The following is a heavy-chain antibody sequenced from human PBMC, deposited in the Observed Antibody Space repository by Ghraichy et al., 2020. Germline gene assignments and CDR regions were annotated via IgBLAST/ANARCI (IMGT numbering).Heavy chain of an antibody. D-gene: IGHD5-12*01. CDR1: GFTFSSYS. V-gene: IGHV3-21*01. Sequence: GGSLRLSCAASGFTFSSYSMNWVRQAPGKGLVWVSSISSSSSYIYYADSVKGRFTISRDNAKNSLYLQMNSLRAEDTAVYYCAREGGYAWAYYYYGMDVWGQVTTVTVSS. CDR2: ISSSSSYI. J-gene: IGHJ6*02. CDR3: AREGGYAWAYYYYGMDV.